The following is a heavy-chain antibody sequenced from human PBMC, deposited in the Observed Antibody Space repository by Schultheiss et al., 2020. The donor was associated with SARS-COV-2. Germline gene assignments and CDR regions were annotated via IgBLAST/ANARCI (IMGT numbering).Heavy chain of an antibody. D-gene: IGHD2-15*01. Sequence: GGSLRLSCAASGFTFSSYGMHWVRQAPGKGLEWVAVIWYDGSNKYYADSVKGRFTISRDNSKNTLYLQMNSLRAEDTAVYYCAREHCCGGSCYGHFDYWGQGTLVTVSS. CDR1: GFTFSSYG. CDR3: AREHCCGGSCYGHFDY. CDR2: IWYDGSNK. J-gene: IGHJ4*02. V-gene: IGHV3-33*01.